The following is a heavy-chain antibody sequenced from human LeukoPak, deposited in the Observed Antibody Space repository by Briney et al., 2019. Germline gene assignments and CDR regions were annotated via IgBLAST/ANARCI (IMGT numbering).Heavy chain of an antibody. J-gene: IGHJ4*02. V-gene: IGHV4-38-2*02. CDR2: IYYSGST. CDR1: GYSITSDDY. Sequence: PSETLSLTCNVFGYSITSDDYWGWIRQPPGKGLEWIGSIYYSGSTYYNPSLKSRVAISVDTSKNQFSLKLSSVTAADTAVYYCATSIVVLDYWGQGTLVTVSS. CDR3: ATSIVVLDY. D-gene: IGHD2-15*01.